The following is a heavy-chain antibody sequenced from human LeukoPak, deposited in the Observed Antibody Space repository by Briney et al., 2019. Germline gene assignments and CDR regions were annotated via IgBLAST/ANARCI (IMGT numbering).Heavy chain of an antibody. CDR1: LYTFTTYD. CDR3: ARGLNKTDGGNSGIAWFDL. J-gene: IGHJ5*02. D-gene: IGHD4-23*01. Sequence: AAVKVSRKPSLYTFTTYDINWVPQTPGQGPGWMGWMNPNRGNTDSTQKLQGSDTMTRNTSIRTAYIEQRSVRSEDTAVYYCARGLNKTDGGNSGIAWFDLWGQGTLVSVS. V-gene: IGHV1-8*01. CDR2: MNPNRGNT.